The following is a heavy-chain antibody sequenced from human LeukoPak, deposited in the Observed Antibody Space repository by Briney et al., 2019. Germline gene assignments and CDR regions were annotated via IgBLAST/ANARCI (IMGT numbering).Heavy chain of an antibody. D-gene: IGHD6-13*01. V-gene: IGHV4-4*07. CDR3: ARGGAAAGIGYYYYYYYMDV. CDR2: IYPSGST. J-gene: IGHJ6*03. Sequence: SETLSLTCTVSGASISTYYWSWIRQPAGKGLEWIGRIYPSGSTNSNPSLKSRVTMSLDTSKNQFSLKLSSVTAADTAVYYCARGGAAAGIGYYYYYYYMDVWGKGTTVTVSS. CDR1: GASISTYY.